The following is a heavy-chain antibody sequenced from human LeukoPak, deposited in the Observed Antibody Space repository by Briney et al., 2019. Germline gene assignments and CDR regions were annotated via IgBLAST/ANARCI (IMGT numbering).Heavy chain of an antibody. CDR1: GYSISSAYY. Sequence: SETLSLTCSVSGYSISSAYYWGWIRQPPGKGLEWIGTMYHSGSTNYNPSLKSRVTISVDTSKNQFSLKLSSVTAADTAVYYCARDHNDSSGYYLSAVTSDAFDIWGQGTMVTVSS. J-gene: IGHJ3*02. D-gene: IGHD3-22*01. V-gene: IGHV4-38-2*02. CDR2: MYHSGST. CDR3: ARDHNDSSGYYLSAVTSDAFDI.